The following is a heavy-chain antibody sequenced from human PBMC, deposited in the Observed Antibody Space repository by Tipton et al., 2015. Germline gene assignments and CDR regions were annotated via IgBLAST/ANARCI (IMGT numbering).Heavy chain of an antibody. CDR3: ARARGRHGGLFDS. CDR1: GYSISSGYY. CDR2: FFHSGNT. Sequence: TLSLTCDVSGYSISSGYYWSWIRQPPGKGLEWIGSFFHSGNTFHNPSLRSRVNISVDTSKTQFSLKMSSVTASDTAVYYCARARGRHGGLFDSWGQGILVTVSS. J-gene: IGHJ4*02. V-gene: IGHV4-38-2*01. D-gene: IGHD4-23*01.